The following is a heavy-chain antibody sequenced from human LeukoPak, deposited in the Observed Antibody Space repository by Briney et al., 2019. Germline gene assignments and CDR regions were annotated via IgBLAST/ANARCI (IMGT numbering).Heavy chain of an antibody. D-gene: IGHD3-3*01. Sequence: GASVKVSCKASGYTFTSYGISWVRQAPGQGLEWMGWISAYNGNTNYAQKLQGRVTMTTDTSTSTAYMELRSLRSDDTAVYYCARYSGIGVVISVDYYYYYMDVWGKGTTVTVSS. CDR2: ISAYNGNT. CDR3: ARYSGIGVVISVDYYYYYMDV. V-gene: IGHV1-18*01. CDR1: GYTFTSYG. J-gene: IGHJ6*03.